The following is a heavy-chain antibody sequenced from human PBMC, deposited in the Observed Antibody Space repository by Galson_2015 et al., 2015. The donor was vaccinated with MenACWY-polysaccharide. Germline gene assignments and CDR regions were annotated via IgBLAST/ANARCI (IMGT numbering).Heavy chain of an antibody. J-gene: IGHJ5*02. D-gene: IGHD2-21*01. V-gene: IGHV3-23*01. CDR1: GFTFSNYA. CDR3: AKKGCLTTNCEANWFHP. CDR2: IIGSALET. Sequence: SLRLSCAASGFTFSNYAMTWVRQTPTKGLEWVSTIIGSALETYYADSVKGRFTISRDNSKNTLYLQMNNLKAEDMAVYYCAKKGCLTTNCEANWFHPWGQGTPVTVSS.